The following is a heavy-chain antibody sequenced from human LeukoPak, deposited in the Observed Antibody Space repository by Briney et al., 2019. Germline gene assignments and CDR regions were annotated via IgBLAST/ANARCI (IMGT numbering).Heavy chain of an antibody. CDR3: AREGGGSYAFDY. J-gene: IGHJ4*02. Sequence: ASVKVSCKASRYTFTGYYMHWVRQAPGQGLEWMGWINPKSGGTNYAQKFQGRVTMTRDTSISTAYMALSRLRSDVSAVYYCAREGGGSYAFDYWGQGTLVTVS. D-gene: IGHD1-26*01. CDR1: RYTFTGYY. V-gene: IGHV1-2*02. CDR2: INPKSGGT.